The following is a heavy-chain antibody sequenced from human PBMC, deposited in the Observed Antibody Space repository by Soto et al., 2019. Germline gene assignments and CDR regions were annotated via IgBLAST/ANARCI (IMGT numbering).Heavy chain of an antibody. D-gene: IGHD2-2*02. CDR1: GFTFSSYG. J-gene: IGHJ5*02. V-gene: IGHV3-33*01. Sequence: QVQLVESGGGVVQPGRSLRLSCAASGFTFSSYGMHWVRQAPGKGLEWVAVIWYDGSNKYYADSVKGRFTISRDNSKKTLYLQMNSLRDEDTAVYYCARSGGYCSSTSCYTHNWFDPWGQGTLVTVSS. CDR3: ARSGGYCSSTSCYTHNWFDP. CDR2: IWYDGSNK.